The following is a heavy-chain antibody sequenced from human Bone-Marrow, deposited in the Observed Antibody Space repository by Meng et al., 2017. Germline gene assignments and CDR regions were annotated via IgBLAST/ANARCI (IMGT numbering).Heavy chain of an antibody. CDR2: ISSSSSYI. CDR3: ARETYYYDSSGYYWGLFDY. D-gene: IGHD3-22*01. Sequence: GESLKISCAASGFTFSSYSMNWVRQAPGKGLEWVSSISSSSSYIYYADSVKGRFTISRDNAKNSLYLQMNSLRAEDTAVYYCARETYYYDSSGYYWGLFDYWGQGTLVTVSS. CDR1: GFTFSSYS. J-gene: IGHJ4*01. V-gene: IGHV3-21*01.